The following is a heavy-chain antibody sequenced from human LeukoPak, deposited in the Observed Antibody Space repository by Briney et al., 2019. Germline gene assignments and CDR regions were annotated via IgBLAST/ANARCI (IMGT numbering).Heavy chain of an antibody. CDR1: GFTFSTYS. J-gene: IGHJ4*02. CDR2: IRSTSSHI. CDR3: ARNNIFLDY. V-gene: IGHV3-21*01. D-gene: IGHD3-9*01. Sequence: GGSLRLSCAASGFTFSTYSMNWVRQAPGKGLEWVSYIRSTSSHIDYADSVKGRFTISRDNAKNSVYLQMNSLRVEDTAVCYCARNNIFLDYRGQGILVTVSS.